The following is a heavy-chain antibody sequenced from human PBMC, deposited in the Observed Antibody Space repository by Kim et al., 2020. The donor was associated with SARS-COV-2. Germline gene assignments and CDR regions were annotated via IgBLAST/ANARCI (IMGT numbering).Heavy chain of an antibody. CDR1: GYSFTSYW. Sequence: GESLKISCKGSGYSFTSYWIGWVRQMPGKGLEWMGIIYPGDSDTRYSPSFQGQVTISADKSISTAYLQWSSLKASDTAMYYCARRGYYDSSTSPDWYFDLWGRGTLVTVSS. CDR3: ARRGYYDSSTSPDWYFDL. CDR2: IYPGDSDT. J-gene: IGHJ2*01. V-gene: IGHV5-51*01. D-gene: IGHD3-22*01.